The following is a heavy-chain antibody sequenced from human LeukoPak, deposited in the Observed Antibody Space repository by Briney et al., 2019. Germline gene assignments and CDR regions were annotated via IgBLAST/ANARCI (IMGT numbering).Heavy chain of an antibody. D-gene: IGHD5-12*01. CDR3: ARDSGHDYYFDY. V-gene: IGHV3-74*01. CDR2: ISTDGSST. CDR1: GFSFSSYW. J-gene: IGHJ4*02. Sequence: GGSLRLSCAASGFSFSSYWLHWVRQAPGKGLLWVSRISTDGSSTSYADTVKGRFTISRDNAKNILYLQMNSLRAKDTAVYYCARDSGHDYYFDYWGQGTLVTVSS.